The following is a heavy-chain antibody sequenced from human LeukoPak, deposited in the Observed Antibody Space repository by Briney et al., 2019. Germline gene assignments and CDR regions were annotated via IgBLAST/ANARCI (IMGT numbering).Heavy chain of an antibody. D-gene: IGHD3-9*01. CDR1: GFTVSSNY. CDR3: ARVGGLGKRYFDWLPSSPGQYYFDY. CDR2: IYSGGST. J-gene: IGHJ4*02. V-gene: IGHV3-66*01. Sequence: GGSLRLSCAASGFTVSSNYMSWVRQAPGKGLEWVSVIYSGGSTYYADSVKGRFTISRDNSKNTLYLQMNSLRAEDTAVYYCARVGGLGKRYFDWLPSSPGQYYFDYWGQGTLVTVSS.